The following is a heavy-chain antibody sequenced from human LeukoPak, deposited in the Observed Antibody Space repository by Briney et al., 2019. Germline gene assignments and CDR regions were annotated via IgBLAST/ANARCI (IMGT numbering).Heavy chain of an antibody. D-gene: IGHD4-17*01. V-gene: IGHV3-48*01. Sequence: GGALRPSFAASGFPLSSYSMNWVRPAPGKGLEWVSYISSSSSTIYYADSVKGRFTISRDNAKNSLYLQMNGLRAEDTAVYYCARENPYGDYVAYWGQGTLVTVSS. CDR1: GFPLSSYS. CDR3: ARENPYGDYVAY. CDR2: ISSSSSTI. J-gene: IGHJ4*02.